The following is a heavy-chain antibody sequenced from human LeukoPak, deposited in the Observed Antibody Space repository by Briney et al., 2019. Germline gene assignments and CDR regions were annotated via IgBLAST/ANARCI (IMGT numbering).Heavy chain of an antibody. J-gene: IGHJ4*02. V-gene: IGHV3-33*06. CDR1: GFTFTNYG. CDR2: IWNDGSSK. Sequence: GRSLRLSCAASGFTFTNYGMHWVRQAPGKGLEWVAVIWNDGSSKYYADSVKGRFTISRDSSKNTQYLQMNSLRAEDTAVYFCAKPTSGSGSFLIDFWGQGTLVTVSS. CDR3: AKPTSGSGSFLIDF. D-gene: IGHD1-26*01.